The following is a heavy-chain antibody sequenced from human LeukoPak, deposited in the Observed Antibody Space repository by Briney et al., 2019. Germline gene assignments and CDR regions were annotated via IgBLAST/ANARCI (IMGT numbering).Heavy chain of an antibody. D-gene: IGHD2-15*01. V-gene: IGHV3-23*01. Sequence: RGSLRLSCAASGFTFSSYAMRWVRHAPGKGLEWVSGITVIGGSAYYADSVKGRFTISRDNSQNTLYLQMDSLRAADTAVYFCASRYCSGGSCYNRYYFDYWGQGSLVTVSS. J-gene: IGHJ4*02. CDR2: ITVIGGSA. CDR3: ASRYCSGGSCYNRYYFDY. CDR1: GFTFSSYA.